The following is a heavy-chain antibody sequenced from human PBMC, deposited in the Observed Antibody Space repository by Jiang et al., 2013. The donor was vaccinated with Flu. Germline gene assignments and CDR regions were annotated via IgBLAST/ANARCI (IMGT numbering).Heavy chain of an antibody. CDR3: ARNPSGWSIYFDI. D-gene: IGHD6-19*01. CDR1: GDNVSSNSAA. CDR2: TYYRSKWDS. V-gene: IGHV6-1*01. Sequence: QTLSLTCVITGDNVSSNSAAWNWIRQSPSRGLEWLGKTYYRSKWDSDFAPSVKGRITFSPDTSKNLVSLHLNSLTPDDTGVYYCARNPSGWSIYFDIWGQGSLVTVSS. J-gene: IGHJ4*02.